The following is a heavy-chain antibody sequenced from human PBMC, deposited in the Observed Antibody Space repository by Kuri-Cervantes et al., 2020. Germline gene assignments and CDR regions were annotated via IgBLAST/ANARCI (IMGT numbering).Heavy chain of an antibody. V-gene: IGHV1-46*01. CDR1: GYTFTSYY. CDR2: INPSGGST. D-gene: IGHD6-19*01. J-gene: IGHJ3*02. CDR3: AGTPSSGWYRDDAFDI. Sequence: ASVKVSCKASGYTFTSYYMHWVRQAPGQGLEWMGIINPSGGSTSYAQKFQGRVTMTRNTSISTAYMELSSLRSEDTAVYYCAGTPSSGWYRDDAFDIWGQGTMVTVSS.